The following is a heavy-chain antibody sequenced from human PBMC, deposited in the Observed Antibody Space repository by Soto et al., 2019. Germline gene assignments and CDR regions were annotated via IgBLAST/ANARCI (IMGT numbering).Heavy chain of an antibody. V-gene: IGHV4-34*01. D-gene: IGHD3-10*01. J-gene: IGHJ4*02. CDR3: ARVLWFGELLYPFDY. CDR1: GGSFSGYY. CDR2: INHSGST. Sequence: SETLSLTCAVYGGSFSGYYWSWIRQPPGKGLEWIGEINHSGSTNYNPSLKSRVTISVDTSKNQFSLKLSSVTAADTAVYYCARVLWFGELLYPFDYWGQGTLVTVS.